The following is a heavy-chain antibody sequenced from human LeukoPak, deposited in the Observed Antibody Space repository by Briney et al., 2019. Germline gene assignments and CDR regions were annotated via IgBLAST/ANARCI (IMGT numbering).Heavy chain of an antibody. D-gene: IGHD2-2*01. J-gene: IGHJ4*02. Sequence: GGSLRLSCAASGFTFSSYSMNGVRHAPGKGREWVSSISSSSSYIYYADSVKGRFTISRDNAKNSLYLQMNSLRAEDTAVYYCARDTYCSSTSCLGFDYWGQGTLVTASS. V-gene: IGHV3-21*01. CDR1: GFTFSSYS. CDR3: ARDTYCSSTSCLGFDY. CDR2: ISSSSSYI.